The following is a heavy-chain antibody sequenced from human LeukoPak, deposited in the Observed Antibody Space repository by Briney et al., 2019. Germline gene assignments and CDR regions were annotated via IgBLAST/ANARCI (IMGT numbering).Heavy chain of an antibody. D-gene: IGHD3-10*01. J-gene: IGHJ4*02. CDR3: TTAYYYGSGSPDH. CDR2: IKSKTDGGTT. Sequence: GGSLRLSCAASGFTFTNACMNWVRQAPGKGLEWVGHIKSKTDGGTTTYAAPVKGRFTISRDDSKDTLYLQMNDLKTEDTAVYYCTTAYYYGSGSPDHWGQGTLVTVSS. CDR1: GFTFTNAC. V-gene: IGHV3-15*01.